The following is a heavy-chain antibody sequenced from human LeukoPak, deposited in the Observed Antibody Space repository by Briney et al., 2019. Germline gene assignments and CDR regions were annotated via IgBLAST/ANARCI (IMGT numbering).Heavy chain of an antibody. Sequence: PSETLSLTCAVYGGSFSGYYWSWIRQPPGKGLEWIGEINHSGSTNYNPSLKSRVTISVDTSKNQLSLKLSSVTAADTAVYYCATADWGSFDPWGQGTLVTVSS. CDR3: ATADWGSFDP. CDR1: GGSFSGYY. V-gene: IGHV4-34*01. J-gene: IGHJ5*02. D-gene: IGHD3-16*01. CDR2: INHSGST.